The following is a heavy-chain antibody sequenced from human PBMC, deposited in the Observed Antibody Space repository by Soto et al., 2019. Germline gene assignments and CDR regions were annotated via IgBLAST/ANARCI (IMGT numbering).Heavy chain of an antibody. V-gene: IGHV1-69*01. Sequence: QVQLVQSGAEVKKPGSSVKVSCKASGGTFSSYAISWVRQAPGQGLEWMGGIIPIFGTANYAQKFQGRVTITADESTSTAYMELSSLRSEDTAVYYCASGIAAAGPYCYYGMDVWGQGTTVTVSS. CDR3: ASGIAAAGPYCYYGMDV. J-gene: IGHJ6*02. CDR2: IIPIFGTA. D-gene: IGHD6-13*01. CDR1: GGTFSSYA.